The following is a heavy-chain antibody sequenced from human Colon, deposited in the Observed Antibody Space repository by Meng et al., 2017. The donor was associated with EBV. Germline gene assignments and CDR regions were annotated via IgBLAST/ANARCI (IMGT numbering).Heavy chain of an antibody. D-gene: IGHD4-17*01. CDR1: GGSFSGYY. J-gene: IGHJ4*02. CDR3: ARYRLQNDYGDQLYYFDY. V-gene: IGHV4-34*01. Sequence: QVQLQQWGAGLWKPSETLSLPCTVMGGSFSGYYWSWIRQPPGKGLEWIGEISHSGSTNYNPSLKSRVTISLDTSKNQFSLRLSSVTAADTAVYYCARYRLQNDYGDQLYYFDYWGQGTLVIVSS. CDR2: ISHSGST.